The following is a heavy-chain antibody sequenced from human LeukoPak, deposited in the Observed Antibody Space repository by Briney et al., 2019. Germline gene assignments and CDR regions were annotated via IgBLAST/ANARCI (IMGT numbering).Heavy chain of an antibody. D-gene: IGHD3-3*02. CDR3: ARVSKGHLFDY. CDR1: GFTVSDNY. CDR2: IYTTGDT. Sequence: GGSLRLSCAASGFTVSDNYMSWVRQAPGKGLEWVSVIYTTGDTHYADSVKGRFTIYTDNSKNTLYLQMNSLRVDDTAIYYCARVSKGHLFDYWGQGTLVTVSS. J-gene: IGHJ4*02. V-gene: IGHV3-53*01.